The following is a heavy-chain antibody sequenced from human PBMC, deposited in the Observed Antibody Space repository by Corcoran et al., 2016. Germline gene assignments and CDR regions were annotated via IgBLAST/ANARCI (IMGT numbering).Heavy chain of an antibody. CDR3: ARDSSRIPRLWRFDAFDI. Sequence: EVQLVESGGGLVQPGGSLRLSCAASGFTFSSYSMNWVRQAPGKGLEWVSYISSSSSTIYYADSVKGRFNISRDNAKNSLYLQMNSLRDEDTAVYYCARDSSRIPRLWRFDAFDIWGQGTMVTVSS. CDR2: ISSSSSTI. CDR1: GFTFSSYS. D-gene: IGHD2-21*01. V-gene: IGHV3-48*02. J-gene: IGHJ3*02.